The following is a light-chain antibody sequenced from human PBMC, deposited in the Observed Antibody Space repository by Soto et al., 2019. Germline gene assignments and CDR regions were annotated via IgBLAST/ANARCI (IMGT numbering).Light chain of an antibody. J-gene: IGKJ1*01. Sequence: IVLTQSPCTLSLSPGERTALSCRASQSISRYLAWYQQKPGQAPRLLIYGASNRATGIPDRFSGSGSGTDFTLTISRLEPEDFAVYYCQQYGSSGTFGQRTKVDIK. V-gene: IGKV3-20*01. CDR2: GAS. CDR3: QQYGSSGT. CDR1: QSISRY.